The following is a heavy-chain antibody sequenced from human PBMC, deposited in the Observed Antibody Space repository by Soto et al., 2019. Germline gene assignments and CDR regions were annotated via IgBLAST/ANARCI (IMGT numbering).Heavy chain of an antibody. CDR2: ISSSSSYI. D-gene: IGHD2-15*01. CDR1: GFTFSTYS. CDR3: ARSQDIVVVVADSTLYYYYGMDV. Sequence: GGSLRLSCTASGFTFSTYSMNWVRQAPGKGLEGVSFISSSSSYIYYADSVKGRFTISRDNAKSSLHLQMDSLRAEDTAVYYCARSQDIVVVVADSTLYYYYGMDVWGQGTTVTVSS. V-gene: IGHV3-21*01. J-gene: IGHJ6*02.